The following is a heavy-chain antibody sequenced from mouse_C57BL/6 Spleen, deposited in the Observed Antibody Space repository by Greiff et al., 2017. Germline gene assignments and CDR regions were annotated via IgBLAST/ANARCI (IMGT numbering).Heavy chain of an antibody. CDR1: GYSITSGYY. Sequence: ESGPGLVKPSQSLSLTCSVTGYSITSGYYWNWIRQFPGNKLEWMGYISYDGSNNYNPSLKNRISITRDTSKNQFFLKLNSVTTEDTATYYCARDRGYYGFDYWGQGTTLTVSS. J-gene: IGHJ2*01. CDR2: ISYDGSN. CDR3: ARDRGYYGFDY. D-gene: IGHD1-1*01. V-gene: IGHV3-6*01.